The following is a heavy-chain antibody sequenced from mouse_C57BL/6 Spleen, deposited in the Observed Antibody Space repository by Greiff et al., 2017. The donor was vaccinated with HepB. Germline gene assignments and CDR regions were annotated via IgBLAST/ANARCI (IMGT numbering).Heavy chain of an antibody. V-gene: IGHV1-81*01. Sequence: VQLQQSGAELARPGASVKLSCKASGYTFTSYGISWVKQRTGQGLEWIGEIYPRSGNTYYNEKFKGKATLTADKSSSTAYMELRSLTSEDSAVYFCARRFITTVVAPFDYWGQGTTLTVSS. J-gene: IGHJ2*01. CDR3: ARRFITTVVAPFDY. D-gene: IGHD1-1*01. CDR2: IYPRSGNT. CDR1: GYTFTSYG.